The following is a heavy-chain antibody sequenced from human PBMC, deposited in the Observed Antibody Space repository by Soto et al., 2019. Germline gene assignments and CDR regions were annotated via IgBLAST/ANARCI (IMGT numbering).Heavy chain of an antibody. CDR1: GFTFSSYD. CDR3: ARAITTVTTFGFDP. CDR2: IGTAGDT. V-gene: IGHV3-13*01. Sequence: SCAASGFTFSSYDMHWVRQATGKGLEWVSAIGTAGDTYYPGSVKGRFTISRENAKNSLYLQMNSLRAGDTAVYYCARAITTVTTFGFDPWGQGTLVTVSS. D-gene: IGHD4-17*01. J-gene: IGHJ5*02.